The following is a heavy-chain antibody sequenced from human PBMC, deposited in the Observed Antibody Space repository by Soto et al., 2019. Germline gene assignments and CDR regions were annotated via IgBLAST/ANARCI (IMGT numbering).Heavy chain of an antibody. Sequence: PSETLSLTCAVSGYSISSGYYWGWIRQPPGKGLEWIGSIYHSGSTYYNPSLKSRVTISVDTSKNQFSPKLSSVTAADTAVYYCARDWAKYYDFWSGTYGMDVWGQGTTVTVSS. CDR2: IYHSGST. D-gene: IGHD3-3*01. CDR1: GYSISSGYY. J-gene: IGHJ6*02. CDR3: ARDWAKYYDFWSGTYGMDV. V-gene: IGHV4-38-2*02.